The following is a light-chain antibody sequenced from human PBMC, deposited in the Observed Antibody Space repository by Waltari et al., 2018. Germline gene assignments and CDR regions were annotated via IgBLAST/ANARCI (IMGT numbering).Light chain of an antibody. CDR3: MQGIPQNT. J-gene: IGKJ2*01. CDR1: PSPLHRDGKTY. V-gene: IGKV2-29*02. Sequence: DREMTQTPLPLSLTPGQPASISCTSSPSPLHRDGKTYLYWYLQKPGQSPHPLIYEVSSRFSGVPDRFSGSGSGTDFTLKISRVEAEDAGVYYCMQGIPQNTFGQGTKLEIK. CDR2: EVS.